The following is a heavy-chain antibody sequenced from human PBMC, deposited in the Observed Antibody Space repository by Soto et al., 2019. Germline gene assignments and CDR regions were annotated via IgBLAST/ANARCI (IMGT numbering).Heavy chain of an antibody. V-gene: IGHV3-30*03. D-gene: IGHD6-13*01. CDR2: ISYDGNNK. CDR3: ATKYSTTWLIDY. Sequence: QVQLVESGGGVVQPGRSLRLSCAASGFTFSTYGLHWVRQAPGKGLEWVAVISYDGNNKFYAGSVKGRFTISRDNSKNTLYLQMNSLRPEDTAVYYCATKYSTTWLIDYWGQGTLVTVSS. J-gene: IGHJ4*02. CDR1: GFTFSTYG.